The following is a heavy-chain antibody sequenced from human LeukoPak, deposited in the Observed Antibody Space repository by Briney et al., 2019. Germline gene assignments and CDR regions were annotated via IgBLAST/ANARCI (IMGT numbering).Heavy chain of an antibody. CDR2: IYSGGST. D-gene: IGHD7-27*01. CDR1: GFTVSSNY. V-gene: IGHV3-53*01. J-gene: IGHJ4*02. CDR3: ARSPPNWGLKYYFDY. Sequence: GGSLRLSCAASGFTVSSNYMSWVRQAPGKGLEWVSVIYSGGSTYYADSVKGRFTISRDNSKNTLYLQMNSQRAEDTAVYYCARSPPNWGLKYYFDYWGQGTLVTVSS.